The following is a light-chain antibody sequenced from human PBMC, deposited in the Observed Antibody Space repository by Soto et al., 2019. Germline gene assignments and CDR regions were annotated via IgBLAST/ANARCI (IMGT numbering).Light chain of an antibody. CDR3: QQRSNWPPVT. J-gene: IGKJ4*01. Sequence: IFLTKSPGTLSLSPGERAPLSWGASQSVSNYLAWYQQKPGQAPRLLIYDASNRASGIPARFSGSGSGTDFTLTISSLDPEDFAVYYCQQRSNWPPVTFGGGTKVDIK. V-gene: IGKV3-11*01. CDR1: QSVSNY. CDR2: DAS.